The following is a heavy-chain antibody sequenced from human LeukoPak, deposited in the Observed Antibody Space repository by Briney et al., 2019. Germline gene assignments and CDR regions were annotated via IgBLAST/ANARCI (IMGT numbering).Heavy chain of an antibody. Sequence: GASVKVSCTASGYTFTSYDINWVRQATGQGLEWMGWTNPNSGNTGSAQRFQGRVTMTRDTSRSTAYMELSSLTSEDTAVYYCARGPLVRLPSSFDPWGQGTLVTVSS. V-gene: IGHV1-8*01. CDR3: ARGPLVRLPSSFDP. CDR1: GYTFTSYD. CDR2: TNPNSGNT. D-gene: IGHD3-16*02. J-gene: IGHJ5*02.